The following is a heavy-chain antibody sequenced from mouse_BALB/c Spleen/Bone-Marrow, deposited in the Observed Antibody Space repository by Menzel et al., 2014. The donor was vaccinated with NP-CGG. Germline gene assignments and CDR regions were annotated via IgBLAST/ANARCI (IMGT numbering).Heavy chain of an antibody. CDR3: AREEYGQKVYAMGY. CDR2: ISSGGST. V-gene: IGHV5-6-5*01. J-gene: IGHJ4*01. CDR1: GFTFSSYA. D-gene: IGHD2-10*02. Sequence: EVMLVESGGGLVKPGGSLKLSCAASGFTFSSYAMSWVRQTPEKRLEWVASISSGGSTYYPDSVKGRFTISRDNARNILYLQMSSLRSEDTAMYYCAREEYGQKVYAMGYWGQGTSVTVSS.